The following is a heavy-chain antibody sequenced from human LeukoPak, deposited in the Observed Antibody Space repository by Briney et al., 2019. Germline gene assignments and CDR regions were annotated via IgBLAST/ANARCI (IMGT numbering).Heavy chain of an antibody. CDR1: GYTFTAYY. J-gene: IGHJ3*02. D-gene: IGHD2-2*01. CDR3: ARDPGYCSSTSCYGRGDAFDI. Sequence: ASVKVSCKASGYTFTAYYIHWVRQAPGQGLEWMGWISAYNGNTNYAQKLQGRVTMTTDTSTSTAYMELRSLRSDDTAVYYCARDPGYCSSTSCYGRGDAFDIWGQGTMVTVSS. V-gene: IGHV1-18*04. CDR2: ISAYNGNT.